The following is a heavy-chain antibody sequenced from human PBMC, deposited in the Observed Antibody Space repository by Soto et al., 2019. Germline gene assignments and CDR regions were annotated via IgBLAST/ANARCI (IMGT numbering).Heavy chain of an antibody. CDR1: GFSFSAYW. CDR2: IKQDGSEQ. Sequence: GGSLRLSCEASGFSFSAYWMSWVRQAPGKGLEWVANIKQDGSEQYYVDSVKGRFTISRNNAKSSLYLQMNSLRAEDTAVFYCARDFDVWGRGTLVTVSS. J-gene: IGHJ2*01. V-gene: IGHV3-7*01. CDR3: ARDFDV.